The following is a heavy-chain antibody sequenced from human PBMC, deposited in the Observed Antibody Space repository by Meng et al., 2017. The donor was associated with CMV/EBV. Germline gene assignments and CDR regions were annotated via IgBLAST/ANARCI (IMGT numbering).Heavy chain of an antibody. V-gene: IGHV3-7*01. CDR1: GFTFSSYG. D-gene: IGHD1-26*01. CDR3: ARVVSGSLDY. Sequence: GESLKISCAASGFTFSSYGMHWVRQAPGKGLEWVANIKQDGSEKYYVDSVKGRFTISRDNAKNSLYLQMNSLRAEDTAVYYCARVVSGSLDYWGQGTLVTVSS. J-gene: IGHJ4*02. CDR2: IKQDGSEK.